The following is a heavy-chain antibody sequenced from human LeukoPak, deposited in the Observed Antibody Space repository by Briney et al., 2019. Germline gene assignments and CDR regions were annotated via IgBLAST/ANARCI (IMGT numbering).Heavy chain of an antibody. Sequence: PGGSLRLSCAASGFTFSSYAMHWVRQAPGKGLEWVAVISYDGSNRYYADSVKGRFTISRDNSKNTLYLQMNSLRAEDTAVYYCARGGDSSGSIRSAFDIWGQGTMVTVSS. D-gene: IGHD3-22*01. J-gene: IGHJ3*02. CDR3: ARGGDSSGSIRSAFDI. CDR1: GFTFSSYA. V-gene: IGHV3-30*14. CDR2: ISYDGSNR.